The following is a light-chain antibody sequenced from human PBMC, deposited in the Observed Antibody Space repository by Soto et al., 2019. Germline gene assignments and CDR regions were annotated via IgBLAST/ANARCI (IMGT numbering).Light chain of an antibody. V-gene: IGKV3-11*01. Sequence: TQSPSSLSASVGDRVTITCRASQGIRNDLGWYQQKPGQAPRLLIYDASNRATGIPARFSGSGSGTDFTLTINSLEPEDSAVYYCQQRSNWPSITVGQGKRLEIK. CDR2: DAS. CDR3: QQRSNWPSIT. CDR1: QGIRND. J-gene: IGKJ5*01.